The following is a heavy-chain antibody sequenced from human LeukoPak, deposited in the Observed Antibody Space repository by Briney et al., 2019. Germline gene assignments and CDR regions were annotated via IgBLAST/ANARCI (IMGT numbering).Heavy chain of an antibody. Sequence: SETLSLTCTVSGGSISSYYWSWIRQPAGKGLEWIGRIYTSGSTNYNPSLKSRVTMSVDTSKTQFSLKLSSVTAADTAVYYCARNVVPAATSWFDPWGQGTLVTVSS. V-gene: IGHV4-4*07. CDR1: GGSISSYY. D-gene: IGHD2-2*01. J-gene: IGHJ5*02. CDR3: ARNVVPAATSWFDP. CDR2: IYTSGST.